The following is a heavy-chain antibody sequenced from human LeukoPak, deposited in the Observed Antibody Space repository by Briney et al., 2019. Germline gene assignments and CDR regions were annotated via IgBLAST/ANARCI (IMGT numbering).Heavy chain of an antibody. CDR3: AKDWGSSGWYNWFDS. V-gene: IGHV3-30*18. J-gene: IGHJ5*01. D-gene: IGHD6-19*01. Sequence: GGSLRLSCAASGFTISTYGMHWVRQAPGKGLEWLTMLSHDGGVTYYLDSVKGRFTISRDNSKNTLYLQMSGLNAADTAVYYCAKDWGSSGWYNWFDSWGQGTQVTVSS. CDR1: GFTISTYG. CDR2: LSHDGGVT.